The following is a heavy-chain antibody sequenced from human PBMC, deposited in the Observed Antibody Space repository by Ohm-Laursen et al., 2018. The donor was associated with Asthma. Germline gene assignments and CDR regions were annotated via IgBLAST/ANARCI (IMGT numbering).Heavy chain of an antibody. CDR2: IYYSGGT. J-gene: IGHJ6*02. CDR1: GGSISGYY. Sequence: SETLSLTCTVSGGSISGYYCNWIRQPPGKGLEWIAYIYYSGGTNYNSSLKSRVTISVDTSKNQFSLKLSSVTAADTAVYYCARGERAVTIFGVGYYYYGMDVWGQGTTVTVSS. V-gene: IGHV4-59*12. CDR3: ARGERAVTIFGVGYYYYGMDV. D-gene: IGHD3-3*01.